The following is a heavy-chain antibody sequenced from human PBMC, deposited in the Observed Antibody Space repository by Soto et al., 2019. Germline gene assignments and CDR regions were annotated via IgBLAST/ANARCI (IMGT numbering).Heavy chain of an antibody. CDR2: IYHSGST. J-gene: IGHJ4*02. Sequence: QLQLQQSGSGLVKPSQTLSLTCAVSGGSISSGGYSWSWLRQPPGKGLEWSGYIYHSGSTYYNPSLKRRVTISVARSKNQFSLKLSSVTAAETAVYCCAGGPGVARNYWGQGTLVTVSS. D-gene: IGHD1-26*01. V-gene: IGHV4-30-2*01. CDR1: GGSISSGGYS. CDR3: AGGPGVARNY.